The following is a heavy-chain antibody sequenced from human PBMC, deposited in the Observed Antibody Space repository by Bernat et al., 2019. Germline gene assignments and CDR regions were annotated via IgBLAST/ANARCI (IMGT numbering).Heavy chain of an antibody. CDR1: GISFSSYG. Sequence: GISFSSYGMHWVRQAPGKGLEWVAVISYDGSNKYYADSVKGRFTISRDKSKNTLYLQMNSLRAEDTAVYYLAKDRCSSTSCYYFDYWG. V-gene: IGHV3-30*18. CDR3: AKDRCSSTSCYYFDY. J-gene: IGHJ4*01. D-gene: IGHD2-2*01. CDR2: ISYDGSNK.